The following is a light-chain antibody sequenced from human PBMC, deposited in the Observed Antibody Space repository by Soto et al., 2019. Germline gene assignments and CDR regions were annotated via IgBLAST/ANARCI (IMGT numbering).Light chain of an antibody. V-gene: IGKV3-20*01. Sequence: EIVLTQSPGTLSLSPGERATLSCRASQSVRSDYLAWYQQKPGQAPRLHIYGASTRATGIPDRFTGSGSGTDFTLTISSLEPEDFAVYYCQQYGSSPRTFGQGTKVDIK. J-gene: IGKJ1*01. CDR2: GAS. CDR1: QSVRSDY. CDR3: QQYGSSPRT.